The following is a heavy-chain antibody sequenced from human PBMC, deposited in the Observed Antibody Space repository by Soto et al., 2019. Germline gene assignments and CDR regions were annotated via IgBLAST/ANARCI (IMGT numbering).Heavy chain of an antibody. Sequence: QVQLVQSGAEVKKPGSSVKVSCKASGGTFSSYAISWVRQAPGQGLEWMGGIIPIFGTANYAQKFQGRVTITADEATSTAYMALSSRRSEDTAVYYCARHVPAAGYYYGTDVWGQGTTGTVSS. V-gene: IGHV1-69*12. D-gene: IGHD2-2*01. CDR1: GGTFSSYA. CDR2: IIPIFGTA. CDR3: ARHVPAAGYYYGTDV. J-gene: IGHJ6*02.